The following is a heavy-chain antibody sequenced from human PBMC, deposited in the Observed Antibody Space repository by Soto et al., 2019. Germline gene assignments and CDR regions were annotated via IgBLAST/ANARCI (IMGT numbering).Heavy chain of an antibody. CDR3: ARLTAAGGVDQSAY. D-gene: IGHD2-8*02. J-gene: IGHJ4*02. Sequence: EVQLEESGGGLVQPGGSLRLSCAASGFTFSSYWMTWVRQAPGKGLEWVANIKEDGSEQYQVDSVKGRFTFTRDNAKKTLYLQMNSLRVDDTAVYYCARLTAAGGVDQSAYWGQGTLVTVSS. CDR2: IKEDGSEQ. V-gene: IGHV3-7*05. CDR1: GFTFSSYW.